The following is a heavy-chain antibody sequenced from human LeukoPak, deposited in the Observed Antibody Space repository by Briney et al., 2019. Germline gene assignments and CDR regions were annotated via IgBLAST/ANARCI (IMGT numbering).Heavy chain of an antibody. CDR3: ATTNDGGGYQWGDFFDF. Sequence: GASVKVSCKASGGTSNSHAISCVRQAPGQGLEWMGRIIPNLGTTKRAQNFQDRVTLTAEKSTNTAYMELNSLTSDDTAVYYCATTNDGGGYQWGDFFDFWGQGTLVTVSS. D-gene: IGHD3-22*01. CDR2: IIPNLGTT. J-gene: IGHJ4*02. V-gene: IGHV1-69*04. CDR1: GGTSNSHA.